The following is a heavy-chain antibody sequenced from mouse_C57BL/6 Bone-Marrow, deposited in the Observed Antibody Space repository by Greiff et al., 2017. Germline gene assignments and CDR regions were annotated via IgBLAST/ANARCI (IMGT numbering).Heavy chain of an antibody. J-gene: IGHJ2*01. Sequence: VQLQQPGAELVRPGSSVKMSCKTSGYTFTSYCINWVKQRPGQGLEWIGYIYLGNGYTEYNEKFKGKATLTSDTSSSTAYMQLSSLTSEDSAIYCGARLGDYDGSSYGYWGQGTTLTVSS. CDR2: IYLGNGYT. CDR3: ARLGDYDGSSYGY. CDR1: GYTFTSYC. V-gene: IGHV1-58*01. D-gene: IGHD1-1*01.